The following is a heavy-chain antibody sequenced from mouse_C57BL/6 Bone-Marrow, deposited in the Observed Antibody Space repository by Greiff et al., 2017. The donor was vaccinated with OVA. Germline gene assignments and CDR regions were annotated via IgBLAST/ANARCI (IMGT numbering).Heavy chain of an antibody. CDR2: INYDGSN. J-gene: IGHJ4*01. Sequence: EVQLQESGPGLVKPSQSLSLTCSVTGYSITSGYYWNWIRQFPGNKLEWMVYINYDGSNKSNSSLKNRISFTRDTSKNQFFLKLNSVTTEDTATYCGTSYYDGNSPYYYAMDYWGQGTSVTVSS. D-gene: IGHD1-1*01. CDR1: GYSITSGYY. V-gene: IGHV3-6*01. CDR3: TSYYDGNSPYYYAMDY.